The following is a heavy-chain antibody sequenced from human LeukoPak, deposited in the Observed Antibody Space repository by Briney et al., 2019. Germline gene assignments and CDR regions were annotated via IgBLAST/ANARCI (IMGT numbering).Heavy chain of an antibody. D-gene: IGHD2-15*01. Sequence: GGSLRLSCAASGFTFSSYAMSWVRQAPGKGLEWVSAISGSGGSTYYADSVKGRFTISRDNSKNTLYLQMNSLRAEDTAVYYCARGVVVVAAATADFDYWGQGTLVTVSS. CDR3: ARGVVVVAAATADFDY. CDR2: ISGSGGST. CDR1: GFTFSSYA. J-gene: IGHJ4*02. V-gene: IGHV3-23*01.